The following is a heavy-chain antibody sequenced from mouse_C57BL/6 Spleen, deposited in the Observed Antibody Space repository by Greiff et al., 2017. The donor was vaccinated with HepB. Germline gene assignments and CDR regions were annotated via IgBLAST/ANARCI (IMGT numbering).Heavy chain of an antibody. CDR3: ARNRGYDGYSYAMDY. CDR2: IDPSDSYT. V-gene: IGHV1-59*01. D-gene: IGHD2-3*01. J-gene: IGHJ4*01. CDR1: GYTFTSYW. Sequence: QVQLQQPGAELVRPGPSVKLSCKASGYTFTSYWMHWVKQRPGQGLEWIGVIDPSDSYTNYNQKFKGKATLTVDTSSSTAYMQLSSLTSEDSAVYYCARNRGYDGYSYAMDYWGQGTSVTVSS.